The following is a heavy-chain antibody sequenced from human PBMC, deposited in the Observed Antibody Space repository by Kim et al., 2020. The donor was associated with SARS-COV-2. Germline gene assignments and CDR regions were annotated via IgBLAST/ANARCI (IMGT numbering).Heavy chain of an antibody. CDR2: IYYSGNT. Sequence: SETLSLTCTVSGGSVISGSYFWSWIRQPPGKGLEWIGYIYYSGNTNYNPSLKSRVTMSVDTSKNQFSLKLRSVTAADTAVYYCARAPNDFWSGYPYYLDFWGQGTLVTVSS. J-gene: IGHJ4*02. CDR3: ARAPNDFWSGYPYYLDF. V-gene: IGHV4-61*01. D-gene: IGHD3-3*01. CDR1: GGSVISGSYF.